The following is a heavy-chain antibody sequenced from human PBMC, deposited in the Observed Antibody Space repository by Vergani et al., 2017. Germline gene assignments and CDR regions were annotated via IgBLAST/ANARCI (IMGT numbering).Heavy chain of an antibody. CDR1: GFTFDDYA. CDR3: AKEGIVGATHYFDY. Sequence: EVQLVESGGGLVQPGRSLRLSCAASGFTFDDYAMHWVRQAPGKGLEWVSGISWNSGSIGYADSVKGRFTISRDNSKNTLYLQMNSLRAEDTAVYYCAKEGIVGATHYFDYWGQGTLVTVSS. V-gene: IGHV3-9*01. CDR2: ISWNSGSI. D-gene: IGHD1-26*01. J-gene: IGHJ4*02.